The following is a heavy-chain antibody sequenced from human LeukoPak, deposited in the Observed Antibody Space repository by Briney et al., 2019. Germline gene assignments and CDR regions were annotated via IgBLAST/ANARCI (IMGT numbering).Heavy chain of an antibody. D-gene: IGHD3-9*01. CDR1: GFTFSSYG. J-gene: IGHJ4*02. Sequence: SGGSLRLSCAASGFTFSSYGMSWVRQAPGKGLEWVSAISGSGGSTYYADSVKGRFTISRDNSKNTLYLQMNSLRAEDTAVYYCAKDYDILTGYLDYWGQGTLVTVSS. CDR2: ISGSGGST. CDR3: AKDYDILTGYLDY. V-gene: IGHV3-23*01.